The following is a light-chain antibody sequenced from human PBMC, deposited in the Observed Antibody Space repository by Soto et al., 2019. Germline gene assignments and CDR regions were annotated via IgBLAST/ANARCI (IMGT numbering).Light chain of an antibody. Sequence: QSALTQPASVSGSPGQSITISCTGTSSDVGAYNSVSWYQQEPGKAPKLMIYEVTNRPSGVSNRFSGSKSANMASLTISGLQAEDEADYYCSSYTRSSTFVFGTGTKLTVL. CDR3: SSYTRSSTFV. CDR1: SSDVGAYNS. J-gene: IGLJ1*01. V-gene: IGLV2-14*01. CDR2: EVT.